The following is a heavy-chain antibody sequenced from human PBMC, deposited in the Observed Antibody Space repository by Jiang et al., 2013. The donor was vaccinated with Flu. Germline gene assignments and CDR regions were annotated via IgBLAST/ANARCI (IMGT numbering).Heavy chain of an antibody. Sequence: VQLVESGGGLVQPGGSLRLSCAASGFTVSSNHMSWVRQAPGKGLEWVSVIYSGGSIYYADSVKGRFTISRDNSKNTLYLQMNSLRVEDTAVYYCARDRWDSSGPNWYFKLWGRGTLVTVSS. CDR3: ARDRWDSSGPNWYFKL. CDR1: GFTVSSNH. J-gene: IGHJ2*01. CDR2: IYSGGSI. D-gene: IGHD6-19*01. V-gene: IGHV3-66*02.